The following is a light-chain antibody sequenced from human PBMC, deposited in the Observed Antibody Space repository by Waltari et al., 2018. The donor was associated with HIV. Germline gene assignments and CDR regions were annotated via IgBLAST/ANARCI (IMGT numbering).Light chain of an antibody. CDR3: SSYTSSLVV. J-gene: IGLJ2*01. CDR1: SSDVGGYHF. Sequence: QSALTQPASVSGSPGQSITISCTGTSSDVGGYHFVSWYQQHPGKAPKLMIYEVSNRPSGVSNRFSGSKSGNTASLTISGLQAEDEADYYCSSYTSSLVVFGGGTKVTVL. CDR2: EVS. V-gene: IGLV2-14*01.